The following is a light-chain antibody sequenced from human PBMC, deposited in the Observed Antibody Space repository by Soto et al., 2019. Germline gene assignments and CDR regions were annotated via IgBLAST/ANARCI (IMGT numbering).Light chain of an antibody. CDR1: SSDVGGYNF. V-gene: IGLV2-8*01. Sequence: QSALTQPPSASGSPGQSVTISCTGTSSDVGGYNFVSWYQQHPGKAPKLMIDEFNKRPSGVPNRFSGSKSGNTASLTVSGLQAEDEADYYGSSYAGNNNRYVFGTGTKLTVL. CDR2: EFN. CDR3: SSYAGNNNRYV. J-gene: IGLJ1*01.